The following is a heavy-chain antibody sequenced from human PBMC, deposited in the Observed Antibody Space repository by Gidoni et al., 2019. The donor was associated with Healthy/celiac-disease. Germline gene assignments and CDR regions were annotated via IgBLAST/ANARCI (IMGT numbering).Heavy chain of an antibody. Sequence: QVLLQQWGAGLFKPSETLSRTCAVYGGSFRRYYWIWIRHPPGKGLEWIGEINHGGSTNYNPSLKSRVTISVDTSKHQFSLKLSSVTAADTAVYYCARCITMIVVPKEGAFDIWGQGTMVTVSS. J-gene: IGHJ3*02. V-gene: IGHV4-34*01. D-gene: IGHD3-22*01. CDR1: GGSFRRYY. CDR2: INHGGST. CDR3: ARCITMIVVPKEGAFDI.